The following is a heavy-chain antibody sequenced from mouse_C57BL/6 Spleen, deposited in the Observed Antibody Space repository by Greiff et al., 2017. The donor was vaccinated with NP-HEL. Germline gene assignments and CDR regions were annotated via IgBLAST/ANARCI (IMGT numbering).Heavy chain of an antibody. CDR3: ARGGTTVGWYFDV. Sequence: EVKLMESGGGLVKPGGSLKLSCAASGFTFSDYGMHWVRQAPEKGLEWVAYISSGSSTIYYADTVKGRFTISRDNAKNTLFLQMTSLRSEDTAMYYCARGGTTVGWYFDVWGTGTTVTVSS. CDR1: GFTFSDYG. V-gene: IGHV5-17*01. CDR2: ISSGSSTI. D-gene: IGHD1-1*01. J-gene: IGHJ1*03.